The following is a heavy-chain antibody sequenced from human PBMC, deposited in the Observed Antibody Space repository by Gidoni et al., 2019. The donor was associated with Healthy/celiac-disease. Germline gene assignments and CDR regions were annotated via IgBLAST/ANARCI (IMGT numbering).Heavy chain of an antibody. V-gene: IGHV4-59*01. CDR1: GGSISSYY. CDR3: ARDSSYDRSGSFFVY. J-gene: IGHJ4*02. D-gene: IGHD3-22*01. CDR2: IYYSGST. Sequence: QVQLQESGPGLVKPSETLSLTCTVSGGSISSYYWSWIRQPPGKGLEWIGYIYYSGSTNYNPSLKSRVTLSVAPSKPQFSLKLSSVTAADTAVYYCARDSSYDRSGSFFVYWGQGTLVTVAS.